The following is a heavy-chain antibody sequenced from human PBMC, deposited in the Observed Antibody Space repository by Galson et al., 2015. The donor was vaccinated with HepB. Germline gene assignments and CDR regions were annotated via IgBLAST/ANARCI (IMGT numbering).Heavy chain of an antibody. J-gene: IGHJ4*02. CDR2: IKSKTDGGTT. CDR1: GFTFSNAW. D-gene: IGHD6-19*01. Sequence: SLRLSCAASGFTFSNAWMNWVRQAPGKGLEWVGRIKSKTDGGTTDYAAPVKGRLTISRDDSKNTLYLQMNSQKTEDTAVYYCTTGSIAVATTFLNFDYWGQGTLVTVSS. V-gene: IGHV3-15*07. CDR3: TTGSIAVATTFLNFDY.